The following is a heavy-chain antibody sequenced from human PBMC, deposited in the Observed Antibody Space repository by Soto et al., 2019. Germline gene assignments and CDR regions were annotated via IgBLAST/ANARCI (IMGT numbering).Heavy chain of an antibody. CDR3: ARPETLYYDFWSGYSLGY. CDR1: GGTFSSYA. V-gene: IGHV1-69*01. D-gene: IGHD3-3*01. Sequence: QVQLVQSGAEVKKPGSSVKVSCKASGGTFSSYAISWVRQAPGQGLEWMGGIIPIFGTANYAQKFQGSVTITADESTSTAYMELSSLRSEDTAVYYCARPETLYYDFWSGYSLGYWGQGTLVTVSS. J-gene: IGHJ4*02. CDR2: IIPIFGTA.